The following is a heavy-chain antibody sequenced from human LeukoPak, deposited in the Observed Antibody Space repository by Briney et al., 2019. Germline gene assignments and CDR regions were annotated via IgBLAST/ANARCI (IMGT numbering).Heavy chain of an antibody. CDR1: GGTFSSYA. V-gene: IGHV1-69*13. CDR3: AREDLGMRAFDI. D-gene: IGHD7-27*01. Sequence: GASVKVSCKASGGTFSSYAISWVRQAPGQGLEWMGGIIPIFGTANYAQKFQGRVTITADESTSTAYMELSSLRSEDTAVYYCAREDLGMRAFDIWGQGTMVTVSS. J-gene: IGHJ3*02. CDR2: IIPIFGTA.